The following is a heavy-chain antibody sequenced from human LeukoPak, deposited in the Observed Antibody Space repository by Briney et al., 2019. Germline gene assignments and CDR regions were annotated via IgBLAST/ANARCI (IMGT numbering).Heavy chain of an antibody. D-gene: IGHD2-21*02. CDR3: TRVSTLAYCGGDCYSDY. V-gene: IGHV3-53*01. CDR1: GFTVSSNY. Sequence: GGSLRLSCAASGFTVSSNYMSWVRQAPGKGLEWVSVIYSGGSTYYADSVKGRFAISRGNSKNTLYLQMNSLRVDDTAVYYCTRVSTLAYCGGDCYSDYWGQGTLVTVSS. J-gene: IGHJ4*02. CDR2: IYSGGST.